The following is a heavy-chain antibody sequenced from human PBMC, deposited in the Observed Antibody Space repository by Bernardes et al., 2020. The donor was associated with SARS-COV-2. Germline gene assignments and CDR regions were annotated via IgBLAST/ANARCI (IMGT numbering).Heavy chain of an antibody. Sequence: GGSLRLSCAASGFSFSSYWMHWVRQAPGKGLVWVSRISSDGSSTTYADPVKGRFTISRDNARNTLYLQMNSLRVEDTAVYFCVRGPSDGHGRFEYWGQGTLGTVSS. V-gene: IGHV3-74*01. CDR1: GFSFSSYW. CDR2: ISSDGSST. CDR3: VRGPSDGHGRFEY. J-gene: IGHJ4*02.